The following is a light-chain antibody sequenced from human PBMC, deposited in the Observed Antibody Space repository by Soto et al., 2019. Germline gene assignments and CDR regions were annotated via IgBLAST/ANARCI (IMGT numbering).Light chain of an antibody. CDR2: GAS. J-gene: IGKJ2*01. V-gene: IGKV3-15*01. CDR1: QSVNVN. CDR3: QQYNKWPPYT. Sequence: EIVMTQSPATLSVSPGERATLSCRASQSVNVNLAWYQQKPGQAPRLLIYGASTRATGIPARFSGSGSGTEFILTISSLQSEDFAVYYCQQYNKWPPYTFGQGTKVEIK.